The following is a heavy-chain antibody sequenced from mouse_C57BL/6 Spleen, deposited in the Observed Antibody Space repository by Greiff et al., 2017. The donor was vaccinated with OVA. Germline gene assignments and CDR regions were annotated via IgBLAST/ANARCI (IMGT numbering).Heavy chain of an antibody. D-gene: IGHD1-1*01. CDR2: INPYNGGT. Sequence: VQLQQSGPVLVKPGASVKMSCKASGYTFTDYYMNWVKQSHGKSLEWIGVINPYNGGTSYNQKFKGKATLTVDKSSSTAYMELNSLTSEDSAVYYCARGNYGSRGGYFDVWGTGTTVTVSS. J-gene: IGHJ1*03. CDR3: ARGNYGSRGGYFDV. CDR1: GYTFTDYY. V-gene: IGHV1-19*01.